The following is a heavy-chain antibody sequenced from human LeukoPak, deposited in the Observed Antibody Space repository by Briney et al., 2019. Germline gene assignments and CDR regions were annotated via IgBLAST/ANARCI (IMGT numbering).Heavy chain of an antibody. CDR3: ARVRASVAAHDAFGI. D-gene: IGHD6-19*01. V-gene: IGHV3-30*04. CDR1: GFTFSSYA. Sequence: AGGSLRLSCAASGFTFSSYAMHWVRQAPGKGLEWVAVISYDGSNKYYADSVKGRFTISRDNSKNTLYLQMNSLRAEDTAVYYCARVRASVAAHDAFGIWGQGTMVTVSS. CDR2: ISYDGSNK. J-gene: IGHJ3*02.